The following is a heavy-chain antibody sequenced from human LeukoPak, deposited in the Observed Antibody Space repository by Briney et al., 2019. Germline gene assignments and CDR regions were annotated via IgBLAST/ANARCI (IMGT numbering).Heavy chain of an antibody. J-gene: IGHJ3*02. CDR2: INPNTGGT. CDR3: ARGFGYSSGWLDAFDI. V-gene: IGHV1-2*04. D-gene: IGHD6-19*01. Sequence: ASVTVSCKASGYTFTGYYMHWVRQAPGQGLEWRGWINPNTGGTNYAQKFQGWVTMTRDTSISTAYMELSRLRSDDTAVYYCARGFGYSSGWLDAFDIWGQGTMVTVSS. CDR1: GYTFTGYY.